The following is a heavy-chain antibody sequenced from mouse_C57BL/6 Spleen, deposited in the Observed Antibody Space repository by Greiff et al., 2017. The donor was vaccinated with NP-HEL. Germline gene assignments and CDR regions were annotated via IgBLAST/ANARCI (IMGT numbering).Heavy chain of an antibody. V-gene: IGHV14-3*02. CDR3: ARGAGFYAMDY. Sequence: VQLQQSGAELVKPGASVKLSCTASGFNIKDTYMHWVKQRPEQGLEWIGRIDPANGNTKYDPKFQGKATITADTSSNTAYLQLSSLTSEDTAVYYCARGAGFYAMDYWGQGTSVTVSS. J-gene: IGHJ4*01. D-gene: IGHD2-2*01. CDR2: IDPANGNT. CDR1: GFNIKDTY.